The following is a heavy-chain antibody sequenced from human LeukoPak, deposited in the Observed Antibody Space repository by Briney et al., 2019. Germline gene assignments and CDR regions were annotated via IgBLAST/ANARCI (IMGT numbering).Heavy chain of an antibody. D-gene: IGHD3-10*01. J-gene: IGHJ4*02. V-gene: IGHV4-34*01. CDR1: GGSISSGGYY. CDR3: ARAGMQSRIVRGVFTSQYPFDY. Sequence: SETLSLTYAVSGGSISSGGYYWSWIRQPPGKGLEWIGEINHSGSTNYNPSLKSRVTISVDTSKNQFSLKLSSVTAADTAVYYCARAGMQSRIVRGVFTSQYPFDYWGQGTLVTVSS. CDR2: INHSGST.